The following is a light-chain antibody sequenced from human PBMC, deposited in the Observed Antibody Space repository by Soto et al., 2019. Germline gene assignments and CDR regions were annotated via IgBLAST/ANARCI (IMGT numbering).Light chain of an antibody. CDR2: KDT. CDR1: ILSKKY. V-gene: IGLV3-27*01. Sequence: SYELTQPSSVSVSPGQTARLTCSGDILSKKYSRWFQQKPGQAPVLLISKDTERPSGIPERFSGSTSGTTVTLTIRGAQVDDEADYYCSSTADNTLLFGGGTKLTVL. CDR3: SSTADNTLL. J-gene: IGLJ2*01.